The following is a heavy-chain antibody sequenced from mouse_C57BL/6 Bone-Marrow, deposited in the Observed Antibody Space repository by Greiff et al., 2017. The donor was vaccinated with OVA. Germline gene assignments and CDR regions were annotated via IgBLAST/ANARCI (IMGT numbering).Heavy chain of an antibody. J-gene: IGHJ2*01. CDR2: IHPNSGST. V-gene: IGHV1-64*01. Sequence: QVQLQQPGAELVKPGASVKLSCKASGYTFTSYWMHWVKQRPGQGLEWIGMIHPNSGSTNYNEKFKSKATLTVDKSSSTAYMQLSSLTSEDSAVYYCTRRDYYGSSHCFDYWGKGTTLTVSS. D-gene: IGHD1-1*01. CDR3: TRRDYYGSSHCFDY. CDR1: GYTFTSYW.